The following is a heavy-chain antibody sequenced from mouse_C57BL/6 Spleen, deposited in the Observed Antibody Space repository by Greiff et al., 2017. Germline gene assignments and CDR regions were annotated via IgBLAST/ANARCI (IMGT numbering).Heavy chain of an antibody. J-gene: IGHJ4*01. CDR2: ISYDGSN. D-gene: IGHD2-3*01. CDR1: GYSITSGYY. V-gene: IGHV3-6*01. CDR3: ARGGGYYEAMDY. Sequence: VQLQESGPGLVKPSQSLSLTCSVTGYSITSGYYWNWIRQFPGNKLEWMGYISYDGSNNYNPSLKNRISITRDTSKNQFFLKLNSVTTEDTATYYCARGGGYYEAMDYWGQGTSVTVSS.